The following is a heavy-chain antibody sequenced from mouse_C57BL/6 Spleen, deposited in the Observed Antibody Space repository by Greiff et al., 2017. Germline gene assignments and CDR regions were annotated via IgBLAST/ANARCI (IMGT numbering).Heavy chain of an antibody. Sequence: VQLQQSGPELVKPGASVKIPCKASGYTFTDYNMDWVKQSHGKSLEWIGDINPNNGGTIYNQKFKGKATLTVDKSSSTAYMELRSLTSEDTAVYYCARKSYGYWYFDVWGTGTTVTVSS. J-gene: IGHJ1*03. CDR2: INPNNGGT. CDR3: ARKSYGYWYFDV. CDR1: GYTFTDYN. V-gene: IGHV1-18*01. D-gene: IGHD1-1*02.